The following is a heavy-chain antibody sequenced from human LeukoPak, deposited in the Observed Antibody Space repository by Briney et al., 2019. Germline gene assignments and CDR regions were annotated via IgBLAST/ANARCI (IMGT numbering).Heavy chain of an antibody. J-gene: IGHJ5*02. V-gene: IGHV3-21*01. D-gene: IGHD3-10*01. Sequence: GGSLRLSCVASGFTFSSYSMNWVRQAPWKGLEWVSSISSSSSYIYYADSVKGRFTISRDNAKNSLYLQMNSLRAEDTAVYYCASTMVRGVIRKWFDPWGQGTLVTVSS. CDR2: ISSSSSYI. CDR1: GFTFSSYS. CDR3: ASTMVRGVIRKWFDP.